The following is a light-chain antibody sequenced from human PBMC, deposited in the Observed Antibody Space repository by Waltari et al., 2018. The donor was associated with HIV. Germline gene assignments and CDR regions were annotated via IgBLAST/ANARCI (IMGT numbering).Light chain of an antibody. V-gene: IGKV4-1*01. J-gene: IGKJ2*01. CDR1: RSVLYSSDNKNY. CDR2: WAS. Sequence: DIVMTQSPDSLTVSLGERATINCKSSRSVLYSSDNKNYLVWYQQKSGQSPKVVISWASTRESGVPDRFSGSGSGTDFTLTISILQAEDVALYYCQQYFKTPYTFGQGTKVEI. CDR3: QQYFKTPYT.